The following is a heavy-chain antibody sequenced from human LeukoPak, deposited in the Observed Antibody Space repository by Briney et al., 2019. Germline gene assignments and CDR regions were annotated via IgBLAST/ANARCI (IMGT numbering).Heavy chain of an antibody. CDR3: AKDGKTRNWNYFQAKPVY. CDR1: GFTFSSYA. Sequence: GGSLRLSCAASGFTFSSYAMHWVRQAPGKGLEWVAAISYDGSNKYSADSVKGRFTISRDNSKNTLYLQMNSLRAEDTAVYYCAKDGKTRNWNYFQAKPVYWGQGTLVTVSS. V-gene: IGHV3-30*04. CDR2: ISYDGSNK. D-gene: IGHD1-7*01. J-gene: IGHJ4*02.